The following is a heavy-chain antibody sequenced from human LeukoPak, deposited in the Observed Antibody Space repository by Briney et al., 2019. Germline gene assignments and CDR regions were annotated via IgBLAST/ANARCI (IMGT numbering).Heavy chain of an antibody. J-gene: IGHJ4*02. Sequence: SVKVSCKASAGTFSSYAISWVRQAPGQGLEWMGGIIPIFGTANYAQKFQGRVTITADESTSTAYVELSSLRSEDTAVYYCARGKRLGGYDRPFDYWGQGTLVTVSS. V-gene: IGHV1-69*01. CDR1: AGTFSSYA. CDR2: IIPIFGTA. D-gene: IGHD5-12*01. CDR3: ARGKRLGGYDRPFDY.